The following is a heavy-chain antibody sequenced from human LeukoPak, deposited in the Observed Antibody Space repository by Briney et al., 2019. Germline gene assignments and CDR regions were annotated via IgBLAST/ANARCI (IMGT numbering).Heavy chain of an antibody. CDR3: AELGITMIGGV. CDR2: ISSSNSYI. J-gene: IGHJ6*04. V-gene: IGHV3-21*01. CDR1: GFTFSIYT. D-gene: IGHD3-10*02. Sequence: GGSLRLSCAASGFTFSIYTMNWVRQAPGKGLEWVSSISSSNSYIYYADSVKGRFTISRDNAKNSLYLQMNSLRAEDTAVYYCAELGITMIGGVWGKGTTVTISS.